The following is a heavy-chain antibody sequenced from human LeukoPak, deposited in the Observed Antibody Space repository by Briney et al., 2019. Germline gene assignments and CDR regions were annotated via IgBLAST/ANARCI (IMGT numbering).Heavy chain of an antibody. CDR3: ARSTSSEYDIYHFDY. CDR1: GFTLSSYG. CDR2: IWYDGNSK. Sequence: GGSLRLSCAASGFTLSSYGMHWARQAPGKGLEWVAVIWYDGNSKYYADSVKGRFTISRDNSKNTLYLQMNSLRAEDTAVYYCARSTSSEYDIYHFDYWGQGTLVTVSS. D-gene: IGHD3-9*01. V-gene: IGHV3-33*01. J-gene: IGHJ4*02.